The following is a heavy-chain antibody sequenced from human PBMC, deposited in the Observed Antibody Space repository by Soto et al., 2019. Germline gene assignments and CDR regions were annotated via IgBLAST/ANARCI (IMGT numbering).Heavy chain of an antibody. V-gene: IGHV4-34*01. CDR3: ASFYGDYYFDY. Sequence: LSLTCAVYGGSFSGYYWSWIRQPPGKGLEWIGEINHSGSTNYNPSLKSRVTISVDTSKNQFSLKLSSVTAADTAVYYCASFYGDYYFDYWGQGTLVTVSS. CDR1: GGSFSGYY. J-gene: IGHJ4*02. D-gene: IGHD4-17*01. CDR2: INHSGST.